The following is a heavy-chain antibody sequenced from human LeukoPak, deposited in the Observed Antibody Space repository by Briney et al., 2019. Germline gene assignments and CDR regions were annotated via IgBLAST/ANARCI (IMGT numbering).Heavy chain of an antibody. CDR1: GGTFSSYA. V-gene: IGHV1-8*02. J-gene: IGHJ6*02. CDR2: MNPNSGNT. Sequence: ASVKVSCKASGGTFSSYAISWVRQAPGQGLEWMGWMNPNSGNTGYAQKFQGRVTMTRNTSISTAYMELSSLRSEDTAVYYCARAMVYYYYYYGMDVWGQGTTVTVSS. CDR3: ARAMVYYYYYYGMDV. D-gene: IGHD2-8*01.